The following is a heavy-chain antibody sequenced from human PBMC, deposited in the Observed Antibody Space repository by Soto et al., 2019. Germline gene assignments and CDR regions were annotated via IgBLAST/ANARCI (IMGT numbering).Heavy chain of an antibody. D-gene: IGHD6-13*01. CDR3: ASAYSTSWYWFDP. Sequence: QVTVKESGPVLVKPTETLTLTCTVSGFSLSNAGLGVSWIRQPPGKALEWLAHIFSNDEKSYSTSLKSRLTISKYTSKSQVVLIITNLDPVDTATYYCASAYSTSWYWFDPWGQGTLVTVSS. CDR1: GFSLSNAGLG. V-gene: IGHV2-26*01. J-gene: IGHJ5*02. CDR2: IFSNDEK.